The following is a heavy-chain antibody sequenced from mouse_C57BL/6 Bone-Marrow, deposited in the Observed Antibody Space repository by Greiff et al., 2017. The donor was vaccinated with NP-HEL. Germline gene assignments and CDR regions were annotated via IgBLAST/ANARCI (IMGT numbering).Heavy chain of an antibody. Sequence: EVQLQQSGPELVKPGASVKIPCKASGYTFTDYNMDWVKQSHGKSLEWIGDINPNNGGTIYNQKFKGKATLTVDKSSSTAYMELRSLTSEDTAVYYWARWGSNSPWAKPAWFAYWGQGTLVTVSA. CDR1: GYTFTDYN. CDR2: INPNNGGT. V-gene: IGHV1-18*01. CDR3: ARWGSNSPWAKPAWFAY. J-gene: IGHJ3*01. D-gene: IGHD2-5*01.